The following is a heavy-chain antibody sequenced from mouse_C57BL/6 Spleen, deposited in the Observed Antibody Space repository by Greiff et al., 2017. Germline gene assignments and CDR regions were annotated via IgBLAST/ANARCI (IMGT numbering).Heavy chain of an antibody. J-gene: IGHJ4*01. CDR3: ERWPNYYGSSYPLYYAMDY. D-gene: IGHD1-1*01. CDR2: IYPGSGNT. CDR1: GYTFTDYY. Sequence: VQLQQSGAELVRPGASVKLSCKASGYTFTDYYINWVKQRPGQGLEWIARIYPGSGNTYYNEKFKGKATLTAEKSSSTAYLQLSSLTSEDSAVYFCERWPNYYGSSYPLYYAMDYWGQGTSGTVSS. V-gene: IGHV1-76*01.